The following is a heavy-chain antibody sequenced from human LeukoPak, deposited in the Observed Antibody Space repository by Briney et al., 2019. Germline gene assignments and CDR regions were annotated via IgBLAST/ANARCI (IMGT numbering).Heavy chain of an antibody. D-gene: IGHD2-15*01. CDR3: TXLYCSGGSCYFDELPADY. V-gene: IGHV3-49*04. Sequence: PGRSLRLSCTASGFTFGDYAMSWVRQAPGKGLEWVGFIRSKADGRTTEYAASVKGRFTISRDDYKSIAYLQMNSLKTEDTAVYYRTXLYCSGGSCYFDELPADYWGQGTXVTVS. J-gene: IGHJ4*02. CDR1: GFTFGDYA. CDR2: IRSKADGRTT.